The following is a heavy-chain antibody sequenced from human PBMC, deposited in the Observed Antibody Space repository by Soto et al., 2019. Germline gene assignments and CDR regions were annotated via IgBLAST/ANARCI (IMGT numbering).Heavy chain of an antibody. V-gene: IGHV1-8*01. CDR2: MNPNSGNT. J-gene: IGHJ4*02. D-gene: IGHD5-12*01. CDR1: GYTFTSYD. CDR3: ARGYVDIVATTNFDY. Sequence: GPSVKVSCKASGYTFTSYDINWVRQATGQGLEWMGWMNPNSGNTGYAQKFQGRVTMTRNTSISTAYMELSSLRSEDTAVYYCARGYVDIVATTNFDYWGQGTLVTVSS.